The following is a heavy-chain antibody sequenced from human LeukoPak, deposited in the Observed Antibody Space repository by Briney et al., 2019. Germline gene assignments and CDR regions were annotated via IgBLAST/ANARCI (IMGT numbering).Heavy chain of an antibody. CDR2: ISSSSSYI. CDR1: GFTFSSYS. D-gene: IGHD3-10*01. J-gene: IGHJ4*02. V-gene: IGHV3-21*01. Sequence: GGSLRLSCAASGFTFSSYSMNWVRQAPGKGLEWVSSISSSSSYIYYADSVKGRFTISRDNAKNSLYLQMNSLRAEDTAVYYCARDELLWFGELYDYWGQGTLDTVSS. CDR3: ARDELLWFGELYDY.